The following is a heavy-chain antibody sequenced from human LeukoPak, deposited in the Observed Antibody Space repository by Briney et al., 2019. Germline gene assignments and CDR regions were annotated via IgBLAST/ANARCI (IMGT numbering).Heavy chain of an antibody. CDR1: GYTFTTYG. CDR2: ISAYNGNT. D-gene: IGHD6-13*01. J-gene: IGHJ6*03. Sequence: ASVKASCKASGYTFTTYGISWVRQAPGLGLEWMGWISAYNGNTNYAQKLQGRVTMTTDTSTSTAYMELRSLRSDDTAVYYCARADSSTFYRRYYYYMDVWGKGTTVTISS. V-gene: IGHV1-18*01. CDR3: ARADSSTFYRRYYYYMDV.